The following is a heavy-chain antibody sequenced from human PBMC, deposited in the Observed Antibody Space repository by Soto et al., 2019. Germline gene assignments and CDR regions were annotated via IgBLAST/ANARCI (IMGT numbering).Heavy chain of an antibody. Sequence: GGSLRLSCTASGFTFRNYIMNWVRQAPGKGLEWISTITADGGGAFYADSVKGRFTISRDNSKNTLHLQIHNLRAEDTALYYCAKDSGGSGWPGFDWWGQGTQVTVCS. CDR3: AKDSGGSGWPGFDW. CDR1: GFTFRNYI. CDR2: ITADGGGA. V-gene: IGHV3-23*01. J-gene: IGHJ4*02. D-gene: IGHD6-19*01.